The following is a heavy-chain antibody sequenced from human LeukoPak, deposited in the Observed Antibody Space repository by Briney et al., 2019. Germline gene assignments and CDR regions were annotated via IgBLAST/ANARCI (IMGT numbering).Heavy chain of an antibody. Sequence: GGSLRLSCAASGFTFSNAWMSWVRQAPGKGLGWVGRIKSKTDGGTTDYAAPVKGRFTISRDDSKNTLYLQMNSLKTEDTAVYYCTTDVTTVTTYGMDVWGQGTTVTVSS. J-gene: IGHJ6*02. V-gene: IGHV3-15*01. CDR1: GFTFSNAW. CDR2: IKSKTDGGTT. CDR3: TTDVTTVTTYGMDV. D-gene: IGHD4-11*01.